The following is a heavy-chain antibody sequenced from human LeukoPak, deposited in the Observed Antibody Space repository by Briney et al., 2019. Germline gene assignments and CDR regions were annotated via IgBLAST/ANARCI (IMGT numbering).Heavy chain of an antibody. CDR2: IDRSGST. Sequence: PSETLSLTCVVYSGSFSGYYWSWIRQPPGKGLEWIGEIDRSGSTTYNPSLKSRVNVLLDTSKNQFPLRLSSVTAADTAVYYCARGYGSGSYYVYWGQGTLVAVPS. CDR3: ARGYGSGSYYVY. J-gene: IGHJ4*02. D-gene: IGHD3-10*01. CDR1: SGSFSGYY. V-gene: IGHV4-34*01.